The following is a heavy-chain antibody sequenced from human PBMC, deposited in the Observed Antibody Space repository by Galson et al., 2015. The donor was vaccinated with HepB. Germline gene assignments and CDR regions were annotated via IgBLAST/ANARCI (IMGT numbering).Heavy chain of an antibody. Sequence: SLRLSCAASGFSFGSYGMHWVRQAPGKGLEWVAVTWYDDTDKKYAESVKGRFTISRDNSKNTLYLQLNSVRVEDTAVYYCVKDRCMGRAWHVLEHWGQGALVTVSS. V-gene: IGHV3-33*06. J-gene: IGHJ1*01. D-gene: IGHD3-10*02. CDR2: TWYDDTDK. CDR3: VKDRCMGRAWHVLEH. CDR1: GFSFGSYG.